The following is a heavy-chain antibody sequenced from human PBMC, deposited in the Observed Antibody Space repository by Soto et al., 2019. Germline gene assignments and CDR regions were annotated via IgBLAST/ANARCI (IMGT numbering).Heavy chain of an antibody. CDR3: AKGLLAIVGTTLPRDAFNI. CDR1: GFSFTTYV. J-gene: IGHJ3*02. D-gene: IGHD1-26*01. CDR2: ISHDGSYK. V-gene: IGHV3-30*18. Sequence: GGSLRLSCASSGFSFTTYVMHWVRQAPGKGLGWVAVISHDGSYKYYGDAVKGRFTISRDTSKNAVYLEMNSLRPEDTAVYYCAKGLLAIVGTTLPRDAFNIWGQGTMVTVSS.